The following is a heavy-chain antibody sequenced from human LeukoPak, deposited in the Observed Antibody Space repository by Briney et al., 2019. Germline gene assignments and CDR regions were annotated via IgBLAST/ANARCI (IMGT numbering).Heavy chain of an antibody. J-gene: IGHJ4*02. D-gene: IGHD3-22*01. CDR3: ARGGGLYDNSGSFSRYSFDY. V-gene: IGHV1-18*01. CDR2: ISGNTGYT. CDR1: GYNFFNNG. Sequence: GASVKVSCKTSGYNFFNNGLGWVRQAPGQGLEWMGWISGNTGYTTYAQKFQGRVLMTTDTSTSTAYMELRRLRSDDTAIYYCARGGGLYDNSGSFSRYSFDYWGQGALVTVSS.